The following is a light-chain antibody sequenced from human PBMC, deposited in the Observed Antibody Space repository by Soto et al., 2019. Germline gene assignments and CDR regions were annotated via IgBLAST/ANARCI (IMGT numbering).Light chain of an antibody. CDR2: EVS. Sequence: QSALTQPPSAPGSPGQSVTVSCTGTSSDVGGYNYVSWYQQHPGKAPKLMIYEVSKRPSGVPDRFSGSKSGNTASLTVSGLQAEDEADYYCSSYAGSNNLYVFGTGTKVTVL. CDR1: SSDVGGYNY. V-gene: IGLV2-8*01. J-gene: IGLJ1*01. CDR3: SSYAGSNNLYV.